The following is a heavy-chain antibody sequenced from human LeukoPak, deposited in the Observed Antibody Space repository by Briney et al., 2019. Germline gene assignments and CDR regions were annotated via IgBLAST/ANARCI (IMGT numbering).Heavy chain of an antibody. CDR1: RYSFTGLY. V-gene: IGHV1-2*02. CDR3: ARAPPVDYGDYEFDY. J-gene: IGHJ4*02. D-gene: IGHD4-17*01. CDR2: INPNSGGT. Sequence: ASVSASCMVSRYSFTGLYMEWVRQAHGQGIEWKGWINPNSGGTNYAQKFQGRVTMTGDTSISTAYMELSRLRSDDTAVYYCARAPPVDYGDYEFDYWGQGTLVTVSS.